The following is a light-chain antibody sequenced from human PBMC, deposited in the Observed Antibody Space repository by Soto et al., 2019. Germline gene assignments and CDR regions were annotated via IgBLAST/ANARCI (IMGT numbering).Light chain of an antibody. CDR3: ASDTSSSTTVI. V-gene: IGLV2-14*01. CDR1: SSDVGGYKY. Sequence: QSALTQPASVSGSPGQSITISCTGTSSDVGGYKYVSWYQQHPDKAPKLIIFEVSNRPSGISSRFSGSKSGTTASLTISGLKADDDADYYYASDTSSSTTVIFGGGTKLTVL. CDR2: EVS. J-gene: IGLJ2*01.